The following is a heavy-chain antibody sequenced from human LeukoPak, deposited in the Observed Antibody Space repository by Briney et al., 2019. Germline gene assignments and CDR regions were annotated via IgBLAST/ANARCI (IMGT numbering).Heavy chain of an antibody. CDR1: GFTFSTYS. J-gene: IGHJ4*02. CDR3: STEAVVTVTGFDS. CDR2: ISNDGNMI. Sequence: GGSLRLSCAASGFTFSTYSMHWIRQAPGKGLDWVAVISNDGNMIYYADSVKGRFTISRDNSKKKLYLQMNSLRAEDTAVYYCSTEAVVTVTGFDSWGQGTLVTVSS. V-gene: IGHV3-30-3*01. D-gene: IGHD4-4*01.